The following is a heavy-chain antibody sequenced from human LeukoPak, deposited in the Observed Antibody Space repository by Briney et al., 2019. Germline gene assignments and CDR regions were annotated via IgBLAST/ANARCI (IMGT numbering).Heavy chain of an antibody. Sequence: GGSLRLSCAASGFTFSSYAMSWVRQAPGKGLEWVSAISGSGGSTYYADSVKGRFTISRDNSKNTLYLQMNSPRAEDTAVYYCAKWFDGSGYYRYFQHWGQGTLVTVPS. CDR2: ISGSGGST. CDR3: AKWFDGSGYYRYFQH. D-gene: IGHD3-3*01. CDR1: GFTFSSYA. V-gene: IGHV3-23*01. J-gene: IGHJ1*01.